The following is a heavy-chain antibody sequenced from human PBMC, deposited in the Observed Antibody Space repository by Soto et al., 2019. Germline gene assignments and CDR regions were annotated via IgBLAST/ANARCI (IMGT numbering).Heavy chain of an antibody. CDR2: INPRGGST. D-gene: IGHD1-26*01. CDR3: AREEPTGKNDSYGMDV. V-gene: IGHV1-46*01. J-gene: IGHJ6*02. CDR1: GYSFTSYY. Sequence: ASVKVSCKASGYSFTSYYMHCVRQAPGQGLEWMGIINPRGGSTTYAQKFQGRVTMTKDTSTSTVYMELSSLRSEDTAVYYCAREEPTGKNDSYGMDVWGQGTTVTVSS.